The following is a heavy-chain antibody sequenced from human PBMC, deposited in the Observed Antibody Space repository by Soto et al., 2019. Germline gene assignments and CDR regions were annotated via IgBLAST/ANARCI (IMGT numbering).Heavy chain of an antibody. CDR3: VRSPRSNQYFDY. V-gene: IGHV5-51*01. D-gene: IGHD6-13*01. CDR1: GYTFSNFW. Sequence: RGESLKISCQCSGYTFSNFWIAWLRQLPGKGLEYMVIVYPGDSETRYSPSFHGKGTISADRSIGTPYLQWSSLEASDSAFYFCVRSPRSNQYFDYSGQGPLVTVSS. CDR2: VYPGDSET. J-gene: IGHJ4*02.